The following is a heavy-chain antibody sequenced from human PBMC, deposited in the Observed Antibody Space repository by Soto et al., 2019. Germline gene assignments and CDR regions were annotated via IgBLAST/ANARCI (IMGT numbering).Heavy chain of an antibody. D-gene: IGHD1-26*01. J-gene: IGHJ4*02. CDR3: AARGVGTGSPVFDE. V-gene: IGHV5-51*01. CDR2: IYPGDSDT. Sequence: GEARKIACKGSGYRFTSYWIGWVRQMPGKGLEWMGIIYPGDSDTRYSPSFQGQVTISADKSISTAYLQWSSLKASDTAMYYGAARGVGTGSPVFDELGQPLFVTVSS. CDR1: GYRFTSYW.